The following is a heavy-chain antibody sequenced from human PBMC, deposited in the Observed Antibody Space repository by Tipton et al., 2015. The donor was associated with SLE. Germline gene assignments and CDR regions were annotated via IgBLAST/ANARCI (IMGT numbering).Heavy chain of an antibody. J-gene: IGHJ3*02. CDR2: IFYSGST. D-gene: IGHD3-3*01. CDR1: GDSIISGAYY. CDR3: AKDIGIFGVVMFYPCDI. Sequence: TLSLTCTVSGDSIISGAYYWSWLRQRPGKGLEWSGHIFYSGSTYYNPSLESRLTISIDRSENQFSLGLNSVTDADTAVYYCAKDIGIFGVVMFYPCDIWGQGTMVTVSA. V-gene: IGHV4-31*03.